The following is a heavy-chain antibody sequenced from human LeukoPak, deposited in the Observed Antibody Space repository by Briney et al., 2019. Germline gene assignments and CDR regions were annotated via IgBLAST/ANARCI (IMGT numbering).Heavy chain of an antibody. J-gene: IGHJ6*02. CDR3: ARELRPTPRNHFYGMDV. CDR1: GFTFSIYP. CDR2: ITGSSNYI. D-gene: IGHD2-21*02. Sequence: GGSLRLSCAASGFTFSIYPMNWVSQAPGKGLEWVASITGSSNYIYYADSVKGRFTISRDHAKKSVYLQMDSLRAEDTAVYFCARELRPTPRNHFYGMDVWGQGTTVTVSS. V-gene: IGHV3-21*01.